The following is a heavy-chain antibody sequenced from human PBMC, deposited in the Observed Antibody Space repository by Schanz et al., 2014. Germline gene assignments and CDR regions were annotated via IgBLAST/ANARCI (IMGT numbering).Heavy chain of an antibody. CDR1: GFTFSAYG. CDR2: IWFDGNNK. CDR3: VKDLQRELLRDDHYYGMDV. V-gene: IGHV3-33*06. Sequence: QVQLVESGGGVVQPGRSLRLSCAASGFTFSAYGMHWVRQAPGKGLEWVAVIWFDGNNKFYADSVKGRVTISRDNSKNTLYLQMNSLRAEDTAVYYCVKDLQRELLRDDHYYGMDVWGQGTTVTVSS. J-gene: IGHJ6*02. D-gene: IGHD1-26*01.